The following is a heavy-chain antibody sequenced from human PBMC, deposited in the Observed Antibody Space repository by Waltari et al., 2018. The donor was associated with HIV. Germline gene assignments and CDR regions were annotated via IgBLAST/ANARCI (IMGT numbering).Heavy chain of an antibody. V-gene: IGHV4-4*02. CDR3: ARDSIGQQLVLSGELANYYYYGMDV. CDR1: GGSISSSNW. J-gene: IGHJ6*02. D-gene: IGHD6-13*01. Sequence: QVQLQESGPGLVKPSGTLSLTCAVSGGSISSSNWWSWVRQPPGKGLEWIGENYHSGRTNNNPSLKSRVTIAVDKSKNQFSLKLSSVTAADTAVYYCARDSIGQQLVLSGELANYYYYGMDVWGQGTTVTVSS. CDR2: NYHSGRT.